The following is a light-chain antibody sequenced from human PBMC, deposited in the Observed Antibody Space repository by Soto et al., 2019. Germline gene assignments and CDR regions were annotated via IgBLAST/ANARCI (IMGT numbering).Light chain of an antibody. CDR1: QSISSW. Sequence: DIQMTQSPSTLSASFGDRVTITCRASQSISSWLAWYQQKPGKAPKVLIYDASNLESGVPSRFSGSGSGSEFTLTVSSLQPDDFATYYCQQYNGYPWTFGQGTKLEIK. V-gene: IGKV1-5*01. CDR3: QQYNGYPWT. CDR2: DAS. J-gene: IGKJ2*01.